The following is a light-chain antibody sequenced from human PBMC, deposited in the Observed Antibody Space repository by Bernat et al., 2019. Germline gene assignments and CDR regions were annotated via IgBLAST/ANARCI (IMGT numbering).Light chain of an antibody. CDR2: GAS. J-gene: IGKJ2*01. V-gene: IGKV3-11*01. Sequence: ESVLTQSPATLSLSPGDRATLSCRASQSVSSYVAWYQRKPGQRPRLLIYGASNRATGIPARFSGSGSGTDFTLTISSLEPEDFAVYYCQQRSDSPPGMYTFGQGTKLDIK. CDR1: QSVSSY. CDR3: QQRSDSPPGMYT.